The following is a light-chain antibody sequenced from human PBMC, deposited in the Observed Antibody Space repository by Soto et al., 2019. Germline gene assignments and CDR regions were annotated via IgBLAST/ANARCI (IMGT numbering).Light chain of an antibody. J-gene: IGLJ2*01. CDR2: RNN. V-gene: IGLV1-47*01. CDR3: AAWDDSLSGHVV. CDR1: SSNIGSNY. Sequence: QSVLTQPPSASGTPGQRVTISCSGSSSNIGSNYVYWYQQLPGTAPKHLIYRNNQRPSGVPDRFSGSKSGTSASLAISGLRSEDEAEYYCAAWDDSLSGHVVFGGGTKLTVL.